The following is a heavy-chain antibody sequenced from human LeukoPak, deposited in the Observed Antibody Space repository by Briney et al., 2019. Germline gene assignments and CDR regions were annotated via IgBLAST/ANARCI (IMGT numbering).Heavy chain of an antibody. Sequence: PGGSLRLSCAASGFTFSSYWMHWVRHAPGKGLVWVSRINSDGSSTIYADSVKGRFTISRDNAKNTLYLQMNSLRAEDTAVYYCARVSSYCSSTSCTGDYWGQGTLVTVSS. CDR1: GFTFSSYW. V-gene: IGHV3-74*01. CDR2: INSDGSST. D-gene: IGHD2-2*01. CDR3: ARVSSYCSSTSCTGDY. J-gene: IGHJ4*02.